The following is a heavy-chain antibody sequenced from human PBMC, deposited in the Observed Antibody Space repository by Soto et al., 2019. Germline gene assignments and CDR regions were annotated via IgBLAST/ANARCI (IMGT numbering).Heavy chain of an antibody. J-gene: IGHJ6*02. CDR2: IDPSDSYT. Sequence: PGESLKISCKGSGYSFTSYWISWVRQMPGKGLEWMGRIDPSDSYTNYSPSFQGHVTISADKSISTAYLQWSSLKASDTAMYYCARRGSSSWLQLGGSYGMDVWGQGTTVTVSS. V-gene: IGHV5-10-1*01. CDR3: ARRGSSSWLQLGGSYGMDV. CDR1: GYSFTSYW. D-gene: IGHD6-13*01.